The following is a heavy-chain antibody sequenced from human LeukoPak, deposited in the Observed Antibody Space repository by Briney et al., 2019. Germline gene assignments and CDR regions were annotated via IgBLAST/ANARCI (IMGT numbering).Heavy chain of an antibody. CDR1: GFTFSSYA. CDR2: ISGSGGST. CDR3: ATVYSFGC. Sequence: PGGSLRLSCAASGFTFSSYAMSWVRQAPGNGLEWVSAISGSGGSTYYADSVKGRFTISRDNAKNSLYLQMNSLRAEDTAVYYCATVYSFGCWGQGTLVTVSS. J-gene: IGHJ4*02. D-gene: IGHD2-15*01. V-gene: IGHV3-23*01.